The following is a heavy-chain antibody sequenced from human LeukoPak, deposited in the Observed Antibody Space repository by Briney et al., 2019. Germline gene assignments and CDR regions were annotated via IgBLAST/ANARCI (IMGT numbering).Heavy chain of an antibody. Sequence: SETLSLTCTVSGGSISSYYRSWVRPPAGKGMEWVGRIYTSGSTNYNPSLKSRVTMSVDTSKNQFSLKLSSVTAADTAVYYCARDDGRRDRTMYDAFDIWGQGTMVTVSS. CDR3: ARDDGRRDRTMYDAFDI. J-gene: IGHJ3*02. CDR2: IYTSGST. V-gene: IGHV4-4*07. D-gene: IGHD1/OR15-1a*01. CDR1: GGSISSYY.